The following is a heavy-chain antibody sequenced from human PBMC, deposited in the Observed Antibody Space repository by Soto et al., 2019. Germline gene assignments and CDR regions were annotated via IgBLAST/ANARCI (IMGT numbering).Heavy chain of an antibody. CDR2: ISGSGGST. Sequence: GGSLILSCAASGFTFSSYAMSWVRQAPGKGLEWVSAISGSGGSTYYADSVKGRFTISRDNSKNTLYLQMNSLRAEDTAVYYCAKNIGDIVVVPAANSYYYYMDVWGKGTTVTVSS. CDR1: GFTFSSYA. J-gene: IGHJ6*03. CDR3: AKNIGDIVVVPAANSYYYYMDV. D-gene: IGHD2-2*01. V-gene: IGHV3-23*01.